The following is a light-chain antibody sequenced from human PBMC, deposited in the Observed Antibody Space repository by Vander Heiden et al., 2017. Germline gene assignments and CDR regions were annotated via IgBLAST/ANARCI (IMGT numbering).Light chain of an antibody. CDR1: SSDVGGYNY. J-gene: IGLJ3*02. CDR3: SSYPSGSTPHWV. Sequence: QSALTQPASVSGSPGQTLTISCTGTSSDVGGYNYASWYQHQPGKAPKLMIYEVSTRPSGVSNRFSGSTSGNTASLTISGLKAEVAADYYCSSYPSGSTPHWVFGGGTKLTVL. V-gene: IGLV2-14*01. CDR2: EVS.